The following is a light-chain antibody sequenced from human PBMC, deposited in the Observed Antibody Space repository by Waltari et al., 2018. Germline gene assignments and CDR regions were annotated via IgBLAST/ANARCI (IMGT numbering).Light chain of an antibody. CDR3: GSWDSSLGIGV. CDR1: TPNIGNNY. J-gene: IGLJ3*02. CDR2: EDN. V-gene: IGLV1-51*01. Sequence: QSVLTQAPSVSAAPGQTVTISCSGTTPNIGNNYVSWYQQLPGAAPKIVIYEDNWRPVGIPDRFSGSKAGASATLGITGLQTGDEADYYCGSWDSSLGIGVLGGGTRLTVL.